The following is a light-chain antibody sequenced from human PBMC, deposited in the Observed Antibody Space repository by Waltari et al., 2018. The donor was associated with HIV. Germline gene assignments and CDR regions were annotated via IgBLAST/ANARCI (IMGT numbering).Light chain of an antibody. CDR1: QSISSN. CDR2: AAS. Sequence: DIQMTQSPSSLSTSIGDRVPITCRASQSISSNLNWYQQKPGKAPKLLIYAASSLQSGVPSRFSVSGSGTDFTLTISSLQPEDFATYYCQQSYSTPDTFGQGTKVEIK. CDR3: QQSYSTPDT. J-gene: IGKJ1*01. V-gene: IGKV1-39*01.